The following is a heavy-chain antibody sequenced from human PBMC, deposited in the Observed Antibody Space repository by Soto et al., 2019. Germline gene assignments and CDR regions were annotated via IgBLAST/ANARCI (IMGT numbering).Heavy chain of an antibody. J-gene: IGHJ5*02. D-gene: IGHD6-13*01. CDR2: IYYSGRP. CDR1: GGSISSGDYY. CDR3: ASEIAEAGLGFDP. Sequence: QVQLQESGPGLVKPSQTLSLTCTVSGGSISSGDYYWSWIRQPPGKGLEWIGYIYYSGRPYYNPSLMIRVTISVDTSKNQCSLKLSSGTAADPAVYYCASEIAEAGLGFDPWGQGTLVTVSS. V-gene: IGHV4-30-4*01.